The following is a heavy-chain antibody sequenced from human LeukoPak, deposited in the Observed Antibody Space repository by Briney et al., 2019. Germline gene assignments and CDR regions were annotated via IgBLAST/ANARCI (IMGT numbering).Heavy chain of an antibody. Sequence: GGSLRLSCAASGFTFYNFAMNWVRQAPGKGLEWVSAISGSGDDTYTADSVKGRFTISRDNSRNTVYLQLNSLRAEDTAIYYCAKGKDFQFYYYMDVWGKGTTVTVSS. D-gene: IGHD3-3*01. V-gene: IGHV3-23*01. J-gene: IGHJ6*03. CDR3: AKGKDFQFYYYMDV. CDR2: ISGSGDDT. CDR1: GFTFYNFA.